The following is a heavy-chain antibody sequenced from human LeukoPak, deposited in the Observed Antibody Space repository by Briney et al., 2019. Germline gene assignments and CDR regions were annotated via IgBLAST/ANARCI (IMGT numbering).Heavy chain of an antibody. CDR3: AREGRDGYNRGYFDY. J-gene: IGHJ4*02. CDR2: INSDGSST. CDR1: GFTFSSYW. V-gene: IGHV3-74*01. D-gene: IGHD5-24*01. Sequence: PGGSLRLSCAASGFTFSSYWMHWVRQAPGKGLVWVSRINSDGSSTSYADSVKGRFTISRDNAKNTLYLQMNSLRAEDTAVYYCAREGRDGYNRGYFDYWGQGTLVTVSS.